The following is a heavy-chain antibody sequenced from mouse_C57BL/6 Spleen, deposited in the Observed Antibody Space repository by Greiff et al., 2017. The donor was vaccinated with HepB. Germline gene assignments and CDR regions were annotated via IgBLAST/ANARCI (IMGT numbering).Heavy chain of an antibody. D-gene: IGHD2-12*01. CDR2: IHPNSGST. J-gene: IGHJ3*01. CDR3: AKDDAGAWFAY. Sequence: QVQLQQPGAELVKPGASVKLSCKASGYTFTSYWMHWVKQRPGQGLEWIGMIHPNSGSTNYNEKFKSKATLTVDKSSSTAYMQLSSLTSEDSAVYDCAKDDAGAWFAYWGQGTLVTVSA. CDR1: GYTFTSYW. V-gene: IGHV1-64*01.